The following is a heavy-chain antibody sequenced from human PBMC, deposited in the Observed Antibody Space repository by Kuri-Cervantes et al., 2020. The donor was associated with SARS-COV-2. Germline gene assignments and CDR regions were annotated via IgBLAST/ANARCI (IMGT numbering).Heavy chain of an antibody. V-gene: IGHV4-38-2*01. CDR1: GYSISSGYY. D-gene: IGHD3-22*01. J-gene: IGHJ6*02. CDR3: ARAGPDSSTGMDV. CDR2: IYHSGST. Sequence: GSLRLSCAVSGYSISSGYYWGWIRQPPGKGLEWIGSIYHSGSTYYNPSLKSRVTISVDTSKNQFSLKLSSVTAADTAVYYCARAGPDSSTGMDVWGQGTTVTVSS.